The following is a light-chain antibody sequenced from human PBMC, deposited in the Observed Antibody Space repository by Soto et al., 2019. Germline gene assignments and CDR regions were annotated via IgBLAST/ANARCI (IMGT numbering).Light chain of an antibody. CDR3: SSYTGTSTFV. Sequence: QSALTQPASVSGSPGQSITISCTGTSSDVGGYDYVSWYQQLPGKAPKLMIYDVNNRPSGVSNRFSGSKSGNTASLTISGLQEEDEADYYCSSYTGTSTFVFGGGTKVTVL. V-gene: IGLV2-14*01. CDR1: SSDVGGYDY. J-gene: IGLJ1*01. CDR2: DVN.